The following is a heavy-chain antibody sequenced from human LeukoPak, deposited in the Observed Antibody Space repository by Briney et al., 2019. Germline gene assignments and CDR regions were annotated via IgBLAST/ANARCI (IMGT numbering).Heavy chain of an antibody. CDR3: ARGSGIPAMTT. Sequence: SETLSLTCAVYGGSFSGYYWSWIRQPPGKGLERIGEINHSGSTNYNPSLKSRVTISVDTSKNQFPLKLSSVTAADTAVYYCARGSGIPAMTTWGQGTLVTVSS. D-gene: IGHD5-18*01. CDR2: INHSGST. CDR1: GGSFSGYY. V-gene: IGHV4-34*01. J-gene: IGHJ5*02.